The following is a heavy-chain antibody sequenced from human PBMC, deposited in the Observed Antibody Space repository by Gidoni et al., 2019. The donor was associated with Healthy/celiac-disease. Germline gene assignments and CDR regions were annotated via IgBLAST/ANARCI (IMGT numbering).Heavy chain of an antibody. Sequence: EGQLGEAGGGLVKPGGSVRLSCAASGVTFSNAWVSWVRQAPGKGLECVGRIKRKPAGGTTDYAAPVKGRFTLSRDASTHTLSLQMHSLTTEATAVYYCTAQPVVVPAATYAFDIWGQGPMVTVSS. J-gene: IGHJ3*02. CDR1: GVTFSNAW. CDR2: IKRKPAGGTT. V-gene: IGHV3-15*01. D-gene: IGHD2-2*01. CDR3: TAQPVVVPAATYAFDI.